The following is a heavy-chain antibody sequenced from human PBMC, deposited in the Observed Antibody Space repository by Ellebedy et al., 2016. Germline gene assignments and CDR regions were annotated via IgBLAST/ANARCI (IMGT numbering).Heavy chain of an antibody. V-gene: IGHV3-33*01. Sequence: GESLKISXAASGFTFSSYGMHWVRQAPGKGLEWVAVIWYDGSNKYSADSVKGRFTISRDNSKNTLYLQMNSLRAEDTAVYYCARERSGYSYDYWGQGTLVTVSS. CDR2: IWYDGSNK. CDR1: GFTFSSYG. CDR3: ARERSGYSYDY. D-gene: IGHD5-18*01. J-gene: IGHJ4*02.